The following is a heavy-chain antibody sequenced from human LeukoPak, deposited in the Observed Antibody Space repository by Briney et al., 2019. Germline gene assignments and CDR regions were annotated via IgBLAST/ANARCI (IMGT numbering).Heavy chain of an antibody. V-gene: IGHV5-51*01. CDR1: GYSFTSYW. CDR3: ARFGFGRVSNPNHWTDY. Sequence: ESLKICCKGSGYSFTSYWIGWVRQMPGKGLEWRGIMYPGDSDTRYSPSFQGQVTISADKSISTAYLQWSSLKASDTAMYYCARFGFGRVSNPNHWTDYWGQGTLVTVS. J-gene: IGHJ4*02. CDR2: MYPGDSDT. D-gene: IGHD1-1*01.